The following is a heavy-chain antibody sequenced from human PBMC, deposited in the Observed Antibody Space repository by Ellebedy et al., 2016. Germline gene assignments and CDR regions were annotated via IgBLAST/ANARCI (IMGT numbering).Heavy chain of an antibody. Sequence: SETLSLXXGLNGGSFSGYYWNWIRQSPERGLEWIGEIAHGGNTDYNPSLKSRVTISIDTSKNQVSLKLSSVTAADTALYYCARVQHAPMIVVAANMDDAFDIWGQGTMVTISS. CDR1: GGSFSGYY. V-gene: IGHV4-34*01. CDR3: ARVQHAPMIVVAANMDDAFDI. D-gene: IGHD3-22*01. J-gene: IGHJ3*02. CDR2: IAHGGNT.